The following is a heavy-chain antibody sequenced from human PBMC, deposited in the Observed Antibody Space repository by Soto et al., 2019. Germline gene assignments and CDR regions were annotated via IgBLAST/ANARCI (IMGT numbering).Heavy chain of an antibody. CDR3: AKQVVVVTTTNHFDY. V-gene: IGHV3-23*01. Sequence: GGSLRLCCAASGFTFSSSAMSWVRQAPGKGLEWVLAISGGGSTYYADSVKGRFTISRDNSKNTLYLQMNSLRAEDTAVYHCAKQVVVVTTTNHFDYWGQGTQVTVSS. CDR1: GFTFSSSA. J-gene: IGHJ4*02. CDR2: ISGGGST. D-gene: IGHD2-15*01.